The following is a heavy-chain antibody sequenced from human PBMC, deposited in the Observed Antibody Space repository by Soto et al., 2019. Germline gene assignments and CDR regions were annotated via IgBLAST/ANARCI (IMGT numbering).Heavy chain of an antibody. CDR3: ARDYYDSSAYYPDDAFDI. D-gene: IGHD3-22*01. CDR1: GYTFTSYY. CDR2: INPSGGST. Sequence: ASVKVSCKASGYTFTSYYMHWVRQAPGQGLEWMGIINPSGGSTSYAQKFQGRVTMTRDTSTSTAYMELRSLRSDDTAVYYCARDYYDSSAYYPDDAFDIWVQGTMVTVS. V-gene: IGHV1-46*01. J-gene: IGHJ3*02.